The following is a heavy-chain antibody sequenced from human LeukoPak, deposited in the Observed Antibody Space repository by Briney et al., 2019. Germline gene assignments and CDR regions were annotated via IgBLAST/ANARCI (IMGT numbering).Heavy chain of an antibody. Sequence: PSETLSLTCAVYGGSFSGYYWSWIRQPPGKGLEWIGEINHSGSTNYNPSLKSRVTISVDTSKNQFSLKLSSVTAADTAVYYCARVDTAMVVFDYWGQGTLVTASS. D-gene: IGHD5-18*01. J-gene: IGHJ4*02. CDR2: INHSGST. V-gene: IGHV4-34*01. CDR1: GGSFSGYY. CDR3: ARVDTAMVVFDY.